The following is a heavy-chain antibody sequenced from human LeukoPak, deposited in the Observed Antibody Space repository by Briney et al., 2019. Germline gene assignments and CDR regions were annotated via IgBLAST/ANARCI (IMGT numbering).Heavy chain of an antibody. CDR1: GGSFSGYY. CDR2: INHSGST. CDR3: AQSLGSGNWIGNWFDP. J-gene: IGHJ5*02. V-gene: IGHV4-34*01. Sequence: SETLSLTCAVYGGSFSGYYWSWIRQPPGKGLEWIGEINHSGSTNYNPSLKSRLTISVDTSKNQFSLKLTSVTAADTAIYYCAQSLGSGNWIGNWFDPWGRGTLVTVSS. D-gene: IGHD1-1*01.